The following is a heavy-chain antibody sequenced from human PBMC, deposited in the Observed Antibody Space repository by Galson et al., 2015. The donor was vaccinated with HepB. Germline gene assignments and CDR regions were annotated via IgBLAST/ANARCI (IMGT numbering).Heavy chain of an antibody. CDR2: ISAGGGST. J-gene: IGHJ4*02. V-gene: IGHV3-23*01. CDR3: TKVYGSGNQPIDY. Sequence: SLRLSCAASGFGFSSYAMTWVRQAPGKGLEWVSAISAGGGSTYYADAVRDRFTISRDNSKNTLYLQMYSLRAEDTAMYYCTKVYGSGNQPIDYWGQGTLVTVSS. D-gene: IGHD3-10*01. CDR1: GFGFSSYA.